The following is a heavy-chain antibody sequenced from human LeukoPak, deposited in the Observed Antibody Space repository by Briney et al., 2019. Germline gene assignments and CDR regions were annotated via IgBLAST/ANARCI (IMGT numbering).Heavy chain of an antibody. CDR3: AREKRLWFGELFWFDY. CDR1: GGSISRSSYY. V-gene: IGHV4-39*02. CDR2: IYYSGST. J-gene: IGHJ4*02. Sequence: SETLSLTCTVSGGSISRSSYYWGWIRQPPGKGLEWIGSIYYSGSTYYNPSLKSRVTISVDTSKNQFSLKLSSVTAADTAVYYCAREKRLWFGELFWFDYWGQGTLVTVSS. D-gene: IGHD3-10*01.